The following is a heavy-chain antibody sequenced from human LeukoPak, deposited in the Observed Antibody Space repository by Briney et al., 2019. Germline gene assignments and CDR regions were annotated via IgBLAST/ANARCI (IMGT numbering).Heavy chain of an antibody. Sequence: ASVKVSCKASGYTFTSYGISWVRQAPGQGLEWMGWISAYNGNTNYAQKLQGRVTMTTDTSTSTAYMELGSLRSDDTAVYYCARAIPFTMVRGVIIKGVGFDYWGQGTLVTVSS. CDR1: GYTFTSYG. D-gene: IGHD3-10*01. CDR3: ARAIPFTMVRGVIIKGVGFDY. J-gene: IGHJ4*02. CDR2: ISAYNGNT. V-gene: IGHV1-18*01.